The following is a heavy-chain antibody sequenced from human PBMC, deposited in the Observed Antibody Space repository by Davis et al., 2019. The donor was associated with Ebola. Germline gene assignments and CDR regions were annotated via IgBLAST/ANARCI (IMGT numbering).Heavy chain of an antibody. V-gene: IGHV4-61*09. CDR3: ARDSLDYDSSGDYYYYGMDV. D-gene: IGHD3-22*01. CDR2: IYTSGST. Sequence: LRLSCTVSGGSISSGSYYWSWIRQPAGKGLEWIGHIYTSGSTNYNPSLKSRVTISVDTSKNQFSLKLSSVTAADTAVYYCARDSLDYDSSGDYYYYGMDVWGQGTTVTVSS. CDR1: GGSISSGSYY. J-gene: IGHJ6*02.